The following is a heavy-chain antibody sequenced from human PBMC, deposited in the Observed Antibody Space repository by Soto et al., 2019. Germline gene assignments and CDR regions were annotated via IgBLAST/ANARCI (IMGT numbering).Heavy chain of an antibody. CDR3: GRVHQQQGLVGRPYDY. D-gene: IGHD6-19*01. J-gene: IGHJ4*02. CDR2: INPNSGGT. CDR1: GYTFTSYY. Sequence: ASVKVSCKAAGYTFTSYYMHWVRQAPGQGLEWMGIINPNSGGTNYAQKFQGWVTMTRDTSISTAYMELSRLRSDDTAVYYCGRVHQQQGLVGRPYDYWGQETLVTVSS. V-gene: IGHV1-2*04.